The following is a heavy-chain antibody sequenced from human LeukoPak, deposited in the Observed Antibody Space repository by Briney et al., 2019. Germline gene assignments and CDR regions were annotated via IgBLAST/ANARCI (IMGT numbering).Heavy chain of an antibody. CDR2: IDGDGGNP. V-gene: IGHV3-74*01. D-gene: IGHD7-27*01. CDR1: GFTFDTYL. Sequence: GGSLRLSCVASGFTFDTYLMDWVRQAPGKGPVWVSRIDGDGGNPSYADSVRGRFTISRDNAKNTLYLQMNSLRAEDTAVYYCTRDSGAERRYFDLWGRGTLVTVSS. CDR3: TRDSGAERRYFDL. J-gene: IGHJ2*01.